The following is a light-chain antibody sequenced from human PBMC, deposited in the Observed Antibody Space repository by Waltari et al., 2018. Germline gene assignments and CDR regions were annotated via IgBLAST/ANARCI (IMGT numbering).Light chain of an antibody. Sequence: DIQMTQSPSTLSASVGDRVTITCRASQSISTYLAWYQQKPGKAPKLLIYKASTLEGGVPSRFSGSGSGTEFPLTINRLQAEDFATYYCQQYNSYRTFGQGTKVEVK. CDR1: QSISTY. J-gene: IGKJ1*01. CDR3: QQYNSYRT. CDR2: KAS. V-gene: IGKV1-5*03.